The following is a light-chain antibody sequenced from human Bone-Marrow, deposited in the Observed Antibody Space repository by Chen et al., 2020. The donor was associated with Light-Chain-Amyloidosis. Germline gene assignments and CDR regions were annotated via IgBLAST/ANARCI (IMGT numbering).Light chain of an antibody. CDR1: QSVLYSSNNKNS. CDR2: WAS. J-gene: IGKJ4*01. Sequence: DIVLTQSPDSLAVSLGERATINCKSSQSVLYSSNNKNSLAWYQHKPGQPPKLLIYWASIRESGVPDRFSGSESGTDFTLTISCLQAEDVAVYYCQQYDSIPLTFGGGTKVEIK. CDR3: QQYDSIPLT. V-gene: IGKV4-1*01.